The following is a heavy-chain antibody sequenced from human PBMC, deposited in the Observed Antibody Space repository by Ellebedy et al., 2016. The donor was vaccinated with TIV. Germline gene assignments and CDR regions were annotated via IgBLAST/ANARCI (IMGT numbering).Heavy chain of an antibody. CDR3: AIPDPYYGMDV. V-gene: IGHV4-34*01. CDR2: INHSGST. CDR1: GGSFSGYY. Sequence: SETLSLTXAVYGGSFSGYYWSWIRQPPGKGLEWIGEINHSGSTNYNPSLKSRVTISVDTSKNQFSLKLSSVTAADTAVYYCAIPDPYYGMDVWGQGTTVTVSS. J-gene: IGHJ6*02.